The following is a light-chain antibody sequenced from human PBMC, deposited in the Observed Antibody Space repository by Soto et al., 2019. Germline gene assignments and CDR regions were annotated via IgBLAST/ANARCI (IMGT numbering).Light chain of an antibody. CDR1: SSDVGSYNL. Sequence: QSVLTQPASVSGSPGQSITISCTGTSSDVGSYNLVSWYQQHPGKAPKLMIYEGSKRPSGVSNRFSASRSGNTASLTISGRPADEEADYYCCSYAGSSTHVIFGGGTKVTVL. V-gene: IGLV2-23*01. J-gene: IGLJ1*01. CDR2: EGS. CDR3: CSYAGSSTHVI.